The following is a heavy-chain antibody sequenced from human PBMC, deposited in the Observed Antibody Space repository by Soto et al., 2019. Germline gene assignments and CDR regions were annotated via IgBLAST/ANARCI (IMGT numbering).Heavy chain of an antibody. CDR3: ARVTGGPNNWFDP. Sequence: SETLSLTCAVSGGSISSTNWWSWVRQPPGKGLEWIGEIYHSGSANYTPSLKSRVTISVDTSKNQFSLKLSSVTAADTAVYYCARVTGGPNNWFDPWGQGTLVTVSS. J-gene: IGHJ5*02. CDR2: IYHSGSA. D-gene: IGHD3-10*01. CDR1: GGSISSTNW. V-gene: IGHV4-4*02.